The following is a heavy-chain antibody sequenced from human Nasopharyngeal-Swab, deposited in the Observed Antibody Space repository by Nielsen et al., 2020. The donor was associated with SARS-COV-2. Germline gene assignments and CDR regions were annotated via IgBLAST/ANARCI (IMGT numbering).Heavy chain of an antibody. J-gene: IGHJ4*02. V-gene: IGHV4-34*01. CDR3: AGHPADLDY. CDR2: LQPSGRT. CDR1: GGSLSVYH. Sequence: SQTLSLTCVVYGGSLSVYHWRWIRHPPGEGREWIGELQPSGRTNYHPSLKSRVAIPIDTTKNQSFLNLRSVTAADTAVFYCAGHPADLDYWGQGTLVTVSS.